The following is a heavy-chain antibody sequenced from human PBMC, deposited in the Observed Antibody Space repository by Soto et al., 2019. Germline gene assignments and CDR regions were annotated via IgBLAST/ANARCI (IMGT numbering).Heavy chain of an antibody. V-gene: IGHV2-5*02. J-gene: IGHJ4*02. CDR3: AQRSRAHNGYGLFDH. D-gene: IGHD5-12*01. CDR2: IYWDAAK. CDR1: GLSVSTYGAG. Sequence: QITLKESGPALVKPTQTLTVACSVSGLSVSTYGAGVAWIRQPPGKALEWLGIIYWDAAKPYSPLLLTRLTITRDTSNNQVVLTLTRVDPVATATYYCAQRSRAHNGYGLFDHWGQGTLVTVSS.